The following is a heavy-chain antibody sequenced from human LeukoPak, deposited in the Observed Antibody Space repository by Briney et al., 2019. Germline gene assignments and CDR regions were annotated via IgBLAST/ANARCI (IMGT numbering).Heavy chain of an antibody. V-gene: IGHV3-33*01. J-gene: IGHJ5*02. D-gene: IGHD6-19*01. CDR3: ARESSGWYGTWFDP. CDR2: IWYDGSNK. Sequence: GRSLRLSCAASGFTFSSYGMHWVRQAPGKGLERVAVIWYDGSNKYYADSVKGRFTISRDNSKNTLYLQMNSLRAEDTAVYYCARESSGWYGTWFDPWGQGTLVTVSS. CDR1: GFTFSSYG.